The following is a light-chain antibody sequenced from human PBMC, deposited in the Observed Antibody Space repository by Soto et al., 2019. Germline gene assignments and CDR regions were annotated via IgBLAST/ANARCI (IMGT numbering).Light chain of an antibody. V-gene: IGKV3D-20*02. CDR1: QSVSSSY. Sequence: EIVLTQSPGTLSLSPGERATLSCRASQSVSSSYLAWYQQKPGQAPRLLIYGASTRASGIPARFSGSGSGTDFTLTISSLEPEDFAVYYCQQRSNLVSFGPGTRRRL. J-gene: IGKJ5*01. CDR3: QQRSNLVS. CDR2: GAS.